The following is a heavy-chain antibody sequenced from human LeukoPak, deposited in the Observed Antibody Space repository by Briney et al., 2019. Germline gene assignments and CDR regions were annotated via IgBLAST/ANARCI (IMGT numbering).Heavy chain of an antibody. J-gene: IGHJ4*02. Sequence: ASVKVSCKASGFTFTTYGISWVRQAPGQGLEWMGWISAYNGNTNYAQKLQGRVTMTTDTSTTTAYMDLRSLRSDDTAVYYCARVWGLLSFPEMNYWGQGTLVTVSS. D-gene: IGHD1-26*01. V-gene: IGHV1-18*01. CDR1: GFTFTTYG. CDR2: ISAYNGNT. CDR3: ARVWGLLSFPEMNY.